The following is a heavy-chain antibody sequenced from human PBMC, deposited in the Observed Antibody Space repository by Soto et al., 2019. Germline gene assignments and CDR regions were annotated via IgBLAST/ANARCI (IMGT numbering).Heavy chain of an antibody. CDR2: ISYDGSKK. CDR3: AKSSTAEYYYYGMDV. D-gene: IGHD4-4*01. V-gene: IGHV3-30*18. J-gene: IGHJ6*02. CDR1: GLTFSSYG. Sequence: QVYLVESGGGVVQPGRSLRLSCAVSGLTFSSYGMHWVRQAPGTGLEWVAVISYDGSKKYYADSVKGRFTISRDNSKNTVYLQMNSLRPEDTAVYYCAKSSTAEYYYYGMDVWGQGTTVTVSS.